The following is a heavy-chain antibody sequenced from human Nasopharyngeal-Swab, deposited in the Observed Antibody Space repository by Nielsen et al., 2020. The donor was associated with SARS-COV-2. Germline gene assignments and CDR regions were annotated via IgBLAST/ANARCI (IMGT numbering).Heavy chain of an antibody. CDR1: GFTFSSCG. D-gene: IGHD3-22*01. Sequence: GESLKISCAASGFTFSSCGMHWVRQAPGKGLEWVAVISYDGSNKYYADSVKGRFTISRDNSKNTLYLQMNSLRAEDTAVYYCAKDGYYYDSSGYYSFDPWGQGTLVTVSS. V-gene: IGHV3-30*18. CDR3: AKDGYYYDSSGYYSFDP. J-gene: IGHJ5*02. CDR2: ISYDGSNK.